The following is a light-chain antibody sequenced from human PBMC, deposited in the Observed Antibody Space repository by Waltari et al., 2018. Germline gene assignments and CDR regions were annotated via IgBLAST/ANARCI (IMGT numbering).Light chain of an antibody. V-gene: IGKV4-1*01. CDR2: WAS. CDR3: HHYYIPPLT. Sequence: DIVLTQSPDSLAVSLGERATINCKSSQSLLYSFNNKTYIAWYQQKPGQPPKLLINWASARGSGVPERFSGSGSETDFTLTISSLQAEDVAVYYCHHYYIPPLTFGQGTRLEIK. J-gene: IGKJ5*01. CDR1: QSLLYSFNNKTY.